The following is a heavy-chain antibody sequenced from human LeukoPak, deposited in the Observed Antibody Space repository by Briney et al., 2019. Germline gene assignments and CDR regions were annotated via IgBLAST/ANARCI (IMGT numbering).Heavy chain of an antibody. CDR3: ARNHTHEGYGYYFDY. D-gene: IGHD5-18*01. V-gene: IGHV4-39*01. CDR2: IYYSGST. Sequence: PSETLSLTCTVSGGSISSSIYYWGWIRQPPGKGLEWIGGIYYSGSTHYNPSLKSRVIISVDTSKNQFSLKLSSVTAADTAVYYCARNHTHEGYGYYFDYWGQGTLITVSS. J-gene: IGHJ4*02. CDR1: GGSISSSIYY.